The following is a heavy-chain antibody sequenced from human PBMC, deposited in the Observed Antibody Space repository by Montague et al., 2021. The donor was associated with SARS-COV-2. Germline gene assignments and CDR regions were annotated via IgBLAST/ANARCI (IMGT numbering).Heavy chain of an antibody. CDR1: GGSFSGYD. D-gene: IGHD3-3*01. J-gene: IGHJ4*02. V-gene: IGHV4-34*01. Sequence: SETLSLTCAVYGGSFSGYDWTWIRQSPGKGLEWIGEINQSGSAKYKPSLKSRVTISVDTSKNQFSLKLSSVTAADTAVYYCAGGLLGGITIFGVVTGEYYFDYWGQGTLVTVSS. CDR2: INQSGSA. CDR3: AGGLLGGITIFGVVTGEYYFDY.